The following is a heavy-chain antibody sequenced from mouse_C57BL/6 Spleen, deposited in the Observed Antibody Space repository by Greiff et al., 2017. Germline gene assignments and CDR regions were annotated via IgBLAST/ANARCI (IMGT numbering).Heavy chain of an antibody. D-gene: IGHD2-1*01. V-gene: IGHV8-8*01. CDR1: GFSLSTFGMG. J-gene: IGHJ2*01. CDR2: IWWDDDK. Sequence: QVTLKVSGPGILQPSQTLSLTCSFSGFSLSTFGMGVGWIRQPSGKGLEWLAHIWWDDDKYYNPALKSRLTISKDTSKNQVFLKIANVDTADTATYYCARIETEISYGNFFYFDYWGQGTTLAVSS. CDR3: ARIETEISYGNFFYFDY.